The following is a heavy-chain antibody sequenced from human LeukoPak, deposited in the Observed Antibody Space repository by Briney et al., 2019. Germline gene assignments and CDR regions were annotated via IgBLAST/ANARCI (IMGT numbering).Heavy chain of an antibody. Sequence: SETLSLTCSVSGGSISSSSYYWGWIRRPPGKGLEWIASIYYSGTTHYNPSLKSRVTMSVDTSKNQFSLKLSAVTAADTAVYYCARQGYCSSTSCYRWFDPWGQGTLVTVSS. V-gene: IGHV4-39*01. J-gene: IGHJ5*02. CDR1: GGSISSSSYY. CDR3: ARQGYCSSTSCYRWFDP. CDR2: IYYSGTT. D-gene: IGHD2-2*01.